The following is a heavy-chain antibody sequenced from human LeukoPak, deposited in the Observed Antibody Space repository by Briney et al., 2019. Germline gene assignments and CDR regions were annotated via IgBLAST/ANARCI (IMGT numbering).Heavy chain of an antibody. Sequence: GGSLRLSCAASGFTFSSFPMAWVRQAPGKGLEWVSFISGSGGSTYYADSVRGRFTISRDNSKNTLYLQMDSLRADDTAVYYCAKEPSGTYYYDYWGQGTLVTVSS. D-gene: IGHD1-26*01. J-gene: IGHJ4*02. CDR2: ISGSGGST. CDR3: AKEPSGTYYYDY. CDR1: GFTFSSFP. V-gene: IGHV3-23*01.